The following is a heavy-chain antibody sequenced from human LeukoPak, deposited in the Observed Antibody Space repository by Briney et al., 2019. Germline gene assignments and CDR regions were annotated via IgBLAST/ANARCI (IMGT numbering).Heavy chain of an antibody. Sequence: SETLSLTCTVSGGSISSYYWSWIRQPPGKGLEWIGYIYYSGSTNYNPSLKSRVTISVDTSKNQFSLKLGSVTAADTAVYYCARDRYYYGSGRPPYYYGMDVWGQGTTVTVSS. V-gene: IGHV4-59*01. D-gene: IGHD3-10*01. J-gene: IGHJ6*02. CDR1: GGSISSYY. CDR3: ARDRYYYGSGRPPYYYGMDV. CDR2: IYYSGST.